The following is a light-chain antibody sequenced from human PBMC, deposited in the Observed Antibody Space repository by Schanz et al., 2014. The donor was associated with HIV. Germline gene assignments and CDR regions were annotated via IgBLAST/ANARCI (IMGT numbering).Light chain of an antibody. CDR3: QQRSNWPPGYT. CDR1: QSVKSN. Sequence: EIVMTQSPGTLSLSPGERGTLSCRASQSVKSNFIGWYQQKPGQAPRLLIFGASNRATGIPDRFSGGVSGTDFTLTISSLEPEDFAVYYCQQRSNWPPGYTFGQGTKLEIK. CDR2: GAS. V-gene: IGKV3D-20*02. J-gene: IGKJ2*01.